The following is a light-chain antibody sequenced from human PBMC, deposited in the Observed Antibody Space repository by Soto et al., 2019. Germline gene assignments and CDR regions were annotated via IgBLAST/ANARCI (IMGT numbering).Light chain of an antibody. CDR1: QDINSW. CDR2: AAS. J-gene: IGKJ4*01. V-gene: IGKV1D-16*01. CDR3: QQYNVYPLT. Sequence: DVQMTQSPSSLSASVGDRVTITCRASQDINSWLAWYQQKPGQAPKSLIYAASSLQTGVPSRFSGSESVTDFTLTISSLQPEDSATYYCQQYNVYPLTFGGGTKVEIK.